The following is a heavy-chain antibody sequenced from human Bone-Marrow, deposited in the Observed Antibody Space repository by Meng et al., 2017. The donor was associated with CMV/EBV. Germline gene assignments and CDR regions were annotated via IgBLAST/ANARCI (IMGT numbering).Heavy chain of an antibody. J-gene: IGHJ6*02. CDR1: GFTFGSYA. V-gene: IGHV3-30*04. CDR3: ARGGPDIVAIPSAIPVEYGMDV. D-gene: IGHD2-2*02. Sequence: GESLKISCPASGFTFGSYAMHWVRQAPGKGLEWVAVISYDGSNKYYADSVKGRFTISRDNSKNTLYLQMNSLRLEDTAVYYCARGGPDIVAIPSAIPVEYGMDVWGQGTTVTVSS. CDR2: ISYDGSNK.